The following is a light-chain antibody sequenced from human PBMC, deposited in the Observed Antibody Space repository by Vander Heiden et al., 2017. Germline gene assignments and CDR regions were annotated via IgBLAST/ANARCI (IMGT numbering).Light chain of an antibody. CDR3: QQDNSSPIT. V-gene: IGKV1-5*03. CDR1: QSIDNW. CDR2: KAS. Sequence: DIQMTQSPSTLSASVGDRVTITCRASQSIDNWLAWYQQKPGKAPKLLIYKASSLESGVPSRFSGSGSGTEFTLTISSLQPDDFATYYCQQDNSSPITFGQGTRLDIK. J-gene: IGKJ5*01.